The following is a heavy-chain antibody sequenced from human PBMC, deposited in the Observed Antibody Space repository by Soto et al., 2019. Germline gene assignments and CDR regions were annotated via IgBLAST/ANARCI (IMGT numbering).Heavy chain of an antibody. CDR1: GGSISSYY. Sequence: QVQLQESGPGLVKPSETLSLTCTVSGGSISSYYWSWIRQPPGKGLEWIGYIYYSGSTNYNPSLKRRVTCSADTSSPQFALNLGSVTTADTAVYYCARSLSQLLSPNFDYWGQRTLVTVSS. CDR2: IYYSGST. J-gene: IGHJ4*02. D-gene: IGHD2-2*01. V-gene: IGHV4-59*01. CDR3: ARSLSQLLSPNFDY.